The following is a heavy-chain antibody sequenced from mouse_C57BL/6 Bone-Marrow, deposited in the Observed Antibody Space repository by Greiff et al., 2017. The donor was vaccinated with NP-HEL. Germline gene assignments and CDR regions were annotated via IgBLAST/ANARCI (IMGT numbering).Heavy chain of an antibody. D-gene: IGHD2-4*01. CDR3: ARRIPPYDYDA. CDR2: IYPGDGDT. Sequence: QVQLQQSGPELVKPGASVKISCKASGYAFSSSWMNWVKQRPGKGLEWIGRIYPGDGDTNYNGKFKGKATLTADKSSSTAYMQLSSLTSDDYAVYYCARRIPPYDYDAWGQGTTLTVSS. J-gene: IGHJ2*01. CDR1: GYAFSSSW. V-gene: IGHV1-82*01.